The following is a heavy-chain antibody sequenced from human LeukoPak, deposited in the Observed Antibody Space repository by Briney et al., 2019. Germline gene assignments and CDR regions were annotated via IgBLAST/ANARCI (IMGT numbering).Heavy chain of an antibody. J-gene: IGHJ4*02. V-gene: IGHV3-23*01. Sequence: GGSLRLSCAASGFTFRSYAMSWVRQAPGKGLEWVSGISGGGGGTYYADSVKGRFTISRDNSKNTLYLQMNSLRADDTAIYYCAKDRAFTPPLAFDNWGQGTLVTASS. CDR3: AKDRAFTPPLAFDN. CDR1: GFTFRSYA. D-gene: IGHD2-15*01. CDR2: ISGGGGGT.